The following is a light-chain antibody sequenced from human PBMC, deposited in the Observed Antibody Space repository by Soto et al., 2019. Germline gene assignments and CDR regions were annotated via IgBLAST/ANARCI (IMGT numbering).Light chain of an antibody. J-gene: IGLJ1*01. CDR2: EGS. CDR1: SSDVGSYNL. Sequence: QSALTQPASVSGSPGQSITISCTGTSSDVGSYNLVSWYQQHPVKAPKLMIYEGSKRPSGVSNRFSGSKSGNTASLTISGLQAEDEADYYCCSFAGSNTFVFGTGTKLTVL. CDR3: CSFAGSNTFV. V-gene: IGLV2-23*03.